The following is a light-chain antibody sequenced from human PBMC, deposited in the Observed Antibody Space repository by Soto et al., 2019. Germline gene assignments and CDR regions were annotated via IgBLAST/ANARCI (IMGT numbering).Light chain of an antibody. CDR1: QAVSTW. CDR3: QQGASFPRT. V-gene: IGKV1-12*01. CDR2: AAS. J-gene: IGKJ4*01. Sequence: DIQMTQSPSSVSASVGDTVTITCRASQAVSTWLAWYQQKPGGAPKLLIYAASSLQSVVPSRFSGSGSGTDFTLTIRSLQPEDFATYYCQQGASFPRTFGGGTKVDIK.